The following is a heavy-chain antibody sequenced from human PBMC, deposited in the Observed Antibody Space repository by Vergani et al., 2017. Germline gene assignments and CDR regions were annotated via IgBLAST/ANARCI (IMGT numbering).Heavy chain of an antibody. CDR2: INPNSGGT. V-gene: IGHV1-2*02. Sequence: QVQLVQSGAEVKKPGASVKVSCKASGYTFTGYYMHWVRQAPGQGLEWMGWINPNSGGTNYAQKFQGRVTMTRDTSISTAYMELSRLRAYDTAVYYCASSNWNHIRPIYAFDSWGQGSMATVSS. J-gene: IGHJ3*02. CDR3: ASSNWNHIRPIYAFDS. CDR1: GYTFTGYY. D-gene: IGHD1-14*01.